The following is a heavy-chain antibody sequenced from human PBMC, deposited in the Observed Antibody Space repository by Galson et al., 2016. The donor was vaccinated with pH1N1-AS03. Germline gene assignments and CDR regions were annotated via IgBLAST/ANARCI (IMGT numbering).Heavy chain of an antibody. V-gene: IGHV1-18*04. CDR1: GYSFSAYY. CDR3: ARAAPFDP. J-gene: IGHJ5*02. D-gene: IGHD2-15*01. Sequence: SVKVSCKASGYSFSAYYIHWVRQAPGQGLEWMGWISPYNGNTQYAQRLEGRVTMTTDTSTNTAYLELRSLTYDDTAVYYCARAAPFDPWGHGTLIIVSS. CDR2: ISPYNGNT.